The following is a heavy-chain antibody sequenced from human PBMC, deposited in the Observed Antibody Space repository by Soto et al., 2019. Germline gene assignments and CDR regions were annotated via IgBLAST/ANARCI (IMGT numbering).Heavy chain of an antibody. CDR1: GFTFSSYG. CDR2: ISYDGSNK. CDR3: AKGIAMVRGVIPFHFDY. Sequence: GGSLRLSCAASGFTFSSYGMHWVRQAPGKGLEWVAVISYDGSNKYYADSVKGRFTISRDNSKNTLYLQMNSLRAEDTAVYYCAKGIAMVRGVIPFHFDYWGQGTLVTVSS. D-gene: IGHD3-10*01. J-gene: IGHJ4*02. V-gene: IGHV3-30*18.